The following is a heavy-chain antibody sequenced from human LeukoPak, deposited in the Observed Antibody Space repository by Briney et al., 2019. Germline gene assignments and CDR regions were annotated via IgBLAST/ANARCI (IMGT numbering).Heavy chain of an antibody. CDR3: ARARFSYGRDY. CDR2: IYSGGST. CDR1: GFTVSSNY. D-gene: IGHD5-18*01. V-gene: IGHV3-53*01. Sequence: PGGSLRLSCAASGFTVSSNYVSWVRQAPGKGLEWVSVIYSGGSTYYADSVKGRFTISRDNSKNTLYLQMNSLRAEDTAVYYCARARFSYGRDYWGQGTLVTVSS. J-gene: IGHJ4*02.